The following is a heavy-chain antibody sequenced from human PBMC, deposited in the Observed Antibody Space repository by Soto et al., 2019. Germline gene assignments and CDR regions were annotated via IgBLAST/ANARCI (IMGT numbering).Heavy chain of an antibody. CDR2: IINSGGST. V-gene: IGHV3-23*01. CDR3: AKGCGGDCYSGVQY. CDR1: GFTFSSSA. Sequence: EVQLLESGRGLVQPGGSLRLSCAASGFTFSSSAMSWVRQAPGKGLEWVSSIINSGGSTYYADSVKGRFTISRDNSKNTLYLQMNSLQAEDTAVYYCAKGCGGDCYSGVQYWGQGTLVTVSS. D-gene: IGHD2-21*02. J-gene: IGHJ4*02.